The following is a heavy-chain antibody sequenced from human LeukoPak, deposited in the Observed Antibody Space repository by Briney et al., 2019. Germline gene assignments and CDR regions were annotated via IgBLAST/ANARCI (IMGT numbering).Heavy chain of an antibody. V-gene: IGHV3-48*03. Sequence: GGSLRLSCAASGFTFSSYAMRWVRQAPGKGLEWISYINSIASTTKYAESVKGRFTISRDNVKYSLYLQMDILRAEDTAVYYCAKCHTTNDIAIDDWGQGGLVSASS. CDR1: GFTFSSYA. D-gene: IGHD3-9*01. CDR3: AKCHTTNDIAIDD. J-gene: IGHJ4*02. CDR2: INSIASTT.